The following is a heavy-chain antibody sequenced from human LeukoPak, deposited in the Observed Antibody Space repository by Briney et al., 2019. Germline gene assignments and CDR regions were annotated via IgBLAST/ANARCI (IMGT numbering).Heavy chain of an antibody. J-gene: IGHJ4*02. D-gene: IGHD6-25*01. V-gene: IGHV3-7*01. CDR1: GFTFRSYW. CDR3: ASGRRLGY. CDR2: INQDGSEK. Sequence: GGSLRLSCAASGFTFRSYWMSWVRQAPGKGLEWVANINQDGSEKYYVDSVKGRFTISRDNAKNSLYLQMNSLRAEDTAIYYCASGRRLGYWGQGTLVTVSS.